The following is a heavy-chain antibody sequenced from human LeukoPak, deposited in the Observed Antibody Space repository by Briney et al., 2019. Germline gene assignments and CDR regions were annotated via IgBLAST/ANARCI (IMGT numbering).Heavy chain of an antibody. Sequence: PGGSLRLSCAASGFTFGSYAMSWVRQAPGKGLEWVSAISGSGGSTYYADSVKGRFTISRDNSKNTLYLQMNSLRAEDTAVYYCAKESDWLVSLPGGYWGQGTLVTVSS. D-gene: IGHD6-19*01. CDR1: GFTFGSYA. J-gene: IGHJ4*02. CDR3: AKESDWLVSLPGGY. CDR2: ISGSGGST. V-gene: IGHV3-23*01.